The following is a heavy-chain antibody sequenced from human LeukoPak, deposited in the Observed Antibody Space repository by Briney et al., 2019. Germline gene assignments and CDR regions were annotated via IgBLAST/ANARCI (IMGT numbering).Heavy chain of an antibody. Sequence: GGSLRLSCAASGNYWMHWVRQAPGKGLVWVPHINSDGSWTGYADSVKGRFTISKDNAKNTVYLQMDNLRAEDTAVYYCVSFYETHWGRGTLVTVSS. CDR2: INSDGSWT. CDR3: VSFYETH. CDR1: GNYW. V-gene: IGHV3-74*01. J-gene: IGHJ4*02. D-gene: IGHD2-2*01.